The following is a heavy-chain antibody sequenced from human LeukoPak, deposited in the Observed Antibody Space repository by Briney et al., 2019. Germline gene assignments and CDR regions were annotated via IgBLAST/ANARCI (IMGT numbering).Heavy chain of an antibody. CDR1: GGSMSRYY. CDR3: ARGFGEVIRSDYYYYGMDV. V-gene: IGHV4-59*01. D-gene: IGHD3-3*01. J-gene: IGHJ6*02. CDR2: IYYSGTT. Sequence: PSETLSLTCTVSGGSMSRYYWSWIRQSPGKDLEWIAYIYYSGTTHYNPSLKGRVTISIDTSKNQFSLGLSSVTAADTAVYYCARGFGEVIRSDYYYYGMDVWGQGTTVSVTS.